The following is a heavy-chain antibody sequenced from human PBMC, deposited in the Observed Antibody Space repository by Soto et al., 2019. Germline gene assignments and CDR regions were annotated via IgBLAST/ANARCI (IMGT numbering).Heavy chain of an antibody. CDR3: ATSYGSGYRAFDY. J-gene: IGHJ4*02. V-gene: IGHV1-69*04. Sequence: SVKVSCKASGGIFSSYAINWVRQAPGLGLEWMGRVNPILSMSNYAQKFQGRVTMTADKSTSTAYMELRSLRSEDTAFYYCATSYGSGYRAFDYWGQGALVTVSS. CDR2: VNPILSMS. CDR1: GGIFSSYA. D-gene: IGHD3-10*01.